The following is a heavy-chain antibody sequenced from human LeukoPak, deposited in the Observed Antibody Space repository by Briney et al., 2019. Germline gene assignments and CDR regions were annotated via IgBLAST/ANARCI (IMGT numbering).Heavy chain of an antibody. J-gene: IGHJ3*02. V-gene: IGHV3-74*01. CDR3: ARADSGYYGDAFDI. CDR1: GFTFSSYW. CDR2: INSDMSTT. Sequence: QPGGSLRLSCAASGFTFSSYWMHWVRQAPGKGLVWVSRINSDMSTTTYADSVKGRFTISRDNAKNTLYLQMNSLRAEDTAVYYCARADSGYYGDAFDIWGQGTMVTVSS. D-gene: IGHD3-22*01.